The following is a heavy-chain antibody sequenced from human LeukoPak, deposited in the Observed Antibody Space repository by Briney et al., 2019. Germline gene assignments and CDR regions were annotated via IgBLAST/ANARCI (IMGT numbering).Heavy chain of an antibody. V-gene: IGHV1-18*01. D-gene: IGHD2-21*01. CDR2: ISAYNGNT. Sequence: ASVKVSCKASGYTFTSYGISWVRQAPGQGLEWMGWISAYNGNTNYAQKLQGRVTMTRDTSISTAYMELSRLRSDDTAVYYCAREVLWGGETTGWFDPWGQGTLVTVSS. CDR1: GYTFTSYG. J-gene: IGHJ5*02. CDR3: AREVLWGGETTGWFDP.